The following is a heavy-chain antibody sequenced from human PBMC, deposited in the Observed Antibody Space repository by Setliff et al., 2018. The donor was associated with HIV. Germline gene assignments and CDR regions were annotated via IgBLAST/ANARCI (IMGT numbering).Heavy chain of an antibody. CDR1: GYTFTSYY. Sequence: ASVKVSCKASGYTFTSYYMHWVRQAPGQGLEWMGIINPSGGRTNSAQKVQGRVTMTTDTSTSTAYMELGSLISDDTAVYYWARTRKSYPPAYGLDVWGQGTTVTVSS. V-gene: IGHV1-46*01. CDR3: ARTRKSYPPAYGLDV. D-gene: IGHD6-6*01. J-gene: IGHJ6*02. CDR2: INPSGGRT.